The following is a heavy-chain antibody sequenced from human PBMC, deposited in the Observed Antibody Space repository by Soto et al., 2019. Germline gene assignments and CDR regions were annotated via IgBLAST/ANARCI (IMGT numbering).Heavy chain of an antibody. V-gene: IGHV1-46*01. D-gene: IGHD1-1*01. Sequence: QVQLVQSGAEVKKPGASVKLSCKASGYTFTSYYIHWVRQAPGKGLEWMAIINPNGGSTNYAQKFQGRVTVTRDTSTSTVYMELTSLRSEDTAVYYCARNLATGDYWGQGTLFTVSS. J-gene: IGHJ4*02. CDR1: GYTFTSYY. CDR2: INPNGGST. CDR3: ARNLATGDY.